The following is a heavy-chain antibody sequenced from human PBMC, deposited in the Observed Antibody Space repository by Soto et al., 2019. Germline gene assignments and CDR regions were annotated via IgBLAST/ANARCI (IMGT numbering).Heavy chain of an antibody. D-gene: IGHD5-18*01. CDR2: INPNSGGT. J-gene: IGHJ6*03. Sequence: GASVKVSCKASGYTFTGYYMHWVRQAPGQGLEWMGWINPNSGGTNYAQKFQGWVTMTRDTSISTVYMELSRLRSDDTAVYYCARDYGAMVRTRASKKYYYYMDVWGKGTTVTSP. V-gene: IGHV1-2*04. CDR3: ARDYGAMVRTRASKKYYYYMDV. CDR1: GYTFTGYY.